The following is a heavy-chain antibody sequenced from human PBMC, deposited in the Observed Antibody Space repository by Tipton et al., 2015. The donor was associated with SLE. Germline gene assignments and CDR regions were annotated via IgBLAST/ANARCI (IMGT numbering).Heavy chain of an antibody. J-gene: IGHJ4*02. CDR2: ISYDGSNK. D-gene: IGHD7-27*01. CDR1: GFTFSSYA. V-gene: IGHV3-30*04. Sequence: SLRLSCAASGFTFSSYAMHWVRQAPGKGLEWVAAISYDGSNKYYADSVKGRFTISRDNSKNTLYLQMNSLRAEDTAVYYCARDGPLTGGPRGYFDYWGQGTLVTVSS. CDR3: ARDGPLTGGPRGYFDY.